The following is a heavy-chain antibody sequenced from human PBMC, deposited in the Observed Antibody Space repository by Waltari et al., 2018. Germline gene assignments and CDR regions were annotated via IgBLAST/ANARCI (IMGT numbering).Heavy chain of an antibody. D-gene: IGHD2-2*01. J-gene: IGHJ4*02. CDR2: LIPILGIA. V-gene: IGHV1-69*02. Sequence: QVQLVQSGAEVKKPGSSVKVSCKASGGTFSSYTISWVRQAPGQGLEWMGRLIPILGIANYAQKFQGRVTITADKSTSTAYMELSSLRSEDTAVYYCAAIQGSLVVPAATYFDYWGQGTLVTVSS. CDR1: GGTFSSYT. CDR3: AAIQGSLVVPAATYFDY.